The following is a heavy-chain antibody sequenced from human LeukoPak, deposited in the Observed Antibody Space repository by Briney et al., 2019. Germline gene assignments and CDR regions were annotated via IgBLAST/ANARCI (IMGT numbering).Heavy chain of an antibody. CDR2: INPNSGGT. J-gene: IGHJ4*02. CDR1: GYTLTDYY. D-gene: IGHD1-26*01. Sequence: ASVKVSCKASGYTLTDYYIHWVRQAPGQGLEWMGWINPNSGGTNYAQEFQGRVTMTRDTSISTAYMDLNCLRSDHTAMYYCARSLGPSGSDYWGQGTLVTVSS. V-gene: IGHV1-2*02. CDR3: ARSLGPSGSDY.